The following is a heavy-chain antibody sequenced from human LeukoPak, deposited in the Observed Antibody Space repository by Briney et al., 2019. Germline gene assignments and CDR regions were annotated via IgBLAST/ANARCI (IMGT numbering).Heavy chain of an antibody. J-gene: IGHJ5*02. CDR2: ISGSGGST. CDR1: GFTLSSYA. CDR3: GLDYYDRSGLA. V-gene: IGHV3-23*01. Sequence: GAPLSLSSAACGFTLSSYALSWPRQAPGKGLGWVSSISGSGGSTYYAGSVKGRFPISRDHAKNTLFLQTDSLRAEDTAVYYCGLDYYDRSGLAWGQGTLVTVSS. D-gene: IGHD3-22*01.